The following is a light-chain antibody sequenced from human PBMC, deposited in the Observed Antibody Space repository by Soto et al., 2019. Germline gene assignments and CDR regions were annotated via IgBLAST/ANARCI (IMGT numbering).Light chain of an antibody. CDR3: LQYGSSPFT. CDR1: QSVRSSY. CDR2: DAS. Sequence: EIVLTQSPATLSLSPGERATLSCGASQSVRSSYVAWFQQKPGLAPRLLIYDASSRATGIPDRFRGSGSGTDFTLTISGLEPEDFAVYYCLQYGSSPFTFGPGTKVDIK. J-gene: IGKJ3*01. V-gene: IGKV3D-20*01.